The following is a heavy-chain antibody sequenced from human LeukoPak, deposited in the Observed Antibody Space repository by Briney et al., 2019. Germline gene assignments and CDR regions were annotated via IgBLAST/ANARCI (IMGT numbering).Heavy chain of an antibody. CDR1: GYTLTELS. Sequence: ASVKVFCKVSGYTLTELSMHWVRQAPGKGLEWMGGFDPEDGETIYAQKFQGRVTMTEDTSTDTAYMELSSLRSEDTAVYYCAATSGYSYGPSVYWGQGTLVTVSS. V-gene: IGHV1-24*01. D-gene: IGHD5-18*01. CDR3: AATSGYSYGPSVY. CDR2: FDPEDGET. J-gene: IGHJ4*02.